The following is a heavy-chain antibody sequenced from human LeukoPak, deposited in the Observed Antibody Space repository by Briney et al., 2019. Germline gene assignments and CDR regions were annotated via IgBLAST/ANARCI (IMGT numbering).Heavy chain of an antibody. Sequence: SETLSLTCTVSGGSAISHYWSWIRQPPGKGLEWIGYIYYSGTTNHNPSLKSRVTIGVDTSKNQFSLKLTAVTAADTAVYYCVREWRRGYYDSSGPIWFDPWGQGTLVTVSS. CDR2: IYYSGTT. CDR1: GGSAISHY. CDR3: VREWRRGYYDSSGPIWFDP. D-gene: IGHD3-22*01. J-gene: IGHJ5*02. V-gene: IGHV4-4*08.